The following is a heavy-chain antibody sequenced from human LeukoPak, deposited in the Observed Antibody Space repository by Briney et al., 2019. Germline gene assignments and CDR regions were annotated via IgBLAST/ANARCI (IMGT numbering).Heavy chain of an antibody. CDR3: TTSSTPGIDY. Sequence: GGSLRLSCVASGFTFSNAWMTWVRQAPGKGLEWVGRIKSKTHGGTIDYAAPVRGRFTISRDDSKNTLYLQMNSLKTEDSAVYYCTTSSTPGIDYWGQGTLVTVSS. CDR1: GFTFSNAW. CDR2: IKSKTHGGTI. J-gene: IGHJ4*02. D-gene: IGHD5/OR15-5a*01. V-gene: IGHV3-15*01.